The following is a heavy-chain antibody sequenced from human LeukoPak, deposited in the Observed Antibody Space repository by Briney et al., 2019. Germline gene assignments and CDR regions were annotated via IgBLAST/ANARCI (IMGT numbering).Heavy chain of an antibody. CDR2: ISSSSSYI. Sequence: GGSLRLSCAASGFTFSSYSMNWVRQAPGKGLEWVSSISSSSSYIYYADSVKGRFTISRDNAKNSLYLQMNSLRAEDTAVYYCARGGSYCSSTSCYAYYYYGMDVWGQGTTVTVSS. CDR1: GFTFSSYS. D-gene: IGHD2-2*01. V-gene: IGHV3-21*01. CDR3: ARGGSYCSSTSCYAYYYYGMDV. J-gene: IGHJ6*02.